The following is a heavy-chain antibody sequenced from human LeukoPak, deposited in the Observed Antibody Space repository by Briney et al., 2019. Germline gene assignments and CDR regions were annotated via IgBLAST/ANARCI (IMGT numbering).Heavy chain of an antibody. D-gene: IGHD3-9*01. CDR1: GGSFSGYY. V-gene: IGHV4-34*01. CDR2: INHSGST. Sequence: PSETLSLTCAVYGGSFSGYYWSWIRQPPGKGLEWIGEINHSGSTNYNPSLKSRVTISVDTSKNQFSLKLSSVTAADTAVYYCARRGALTGTEYWGQGTLVTVSS. J-gene: IGHJ4*02. CDR3: ARRGALTGTEY.